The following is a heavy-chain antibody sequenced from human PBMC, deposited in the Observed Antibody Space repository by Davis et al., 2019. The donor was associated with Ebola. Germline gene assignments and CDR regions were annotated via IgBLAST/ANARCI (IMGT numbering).Heavy chain of an antibody. J-gene: IGHJ3*02. Sequence: PSETLSLTCTVSGGSISSYYWSWIRQPPGKGLEWIGYIYYSGSTNYNPSLKSRVTISVDTSKNQFSLKLSSVTAADTAVYYCARHGHDYGDLGGLDAFDIWGQGTMVTVSS. D-gene: IGHD4-17*01. V-gene: IGHV4-59*08. CDR3: ARHGHDYGDLGGLDAFDI. CDR2: IYYSGST. CDR1: GGSISSYY.